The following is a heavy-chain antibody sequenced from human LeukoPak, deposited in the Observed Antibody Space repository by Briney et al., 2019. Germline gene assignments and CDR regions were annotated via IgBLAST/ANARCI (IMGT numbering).Heavy chain of an antibody. CDR1: GFTFSSYV. Sequence: GGSLRLSCAASGFTFSSYVMSWVRQAPGKGLEWVSGVSGSGGTTYFADSVKGRCTISRDNSKNTLYLQMNSLRAEDTAVYYCVSRYCSGGSCYTFDYWGQGTLVTVSS. D-gene: IGHD2-15*01. V-gene: IGHV3-23*01. CDR3: VSRYCSGGSCYTFDY. CDR2: VSGSGGTT. J-gene: IGHJ4*02.